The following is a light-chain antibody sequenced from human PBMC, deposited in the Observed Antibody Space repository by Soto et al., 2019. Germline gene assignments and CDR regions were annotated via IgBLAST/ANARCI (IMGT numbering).Light chain of an antibody. CDR1: QSISSW. Sequence: DIQMTQSPSTLSASVGDRVTITCRASQSISSWLAWYQQKPGKAPKLLIYDASSLKSGVTSRFSGSGSGTEFTLTISSLQPDDFATYYCQQYSTYSTFGQGTKVDIK. V-gene: IGKV1-5*01. CDR2: DAS. CDR3: QQYSTYST. J-gene: IGKJ1*01.